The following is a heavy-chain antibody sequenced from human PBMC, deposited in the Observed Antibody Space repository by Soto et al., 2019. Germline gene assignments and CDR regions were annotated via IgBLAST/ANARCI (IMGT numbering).Heavy chain of an antibody. D-gene: IGHD1-1*01. J-gene: IGHJ4*02. CDR2: IVRDGGQK. CDR3: ARADDFEDNGLDY. Sequence: QVHLVESGGGVVQPGRPLRLSCAASGFTFSRYGMHWVRQAPGKGLEWVGVIVRDGGQKQYADSVRGRFTISRDNFKNTLYLEMNSVTVEATAVYYCARADDFEDNGLDYWGQGTLVTVSS. CDR1: GFTFSRYG. V-gene: IGHV3-33*01.